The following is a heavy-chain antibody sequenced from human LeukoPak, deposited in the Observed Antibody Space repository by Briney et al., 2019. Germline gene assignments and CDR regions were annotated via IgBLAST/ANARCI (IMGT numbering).Heavy chain of an antibody. V-gene: IGHV1-46*01. CDR2: INPSGGST. D-gene: IGHD5-12*01. J-gene: IGHJ4*02. Sequence: GASVKVSCKASGYTFTSYYMHWVRQAPGQGLEWMGIINPSGGSTSYAQKFQGRVTMTRDTSISTAYMELSRLRSDDTAVYYCARASGYSGYDWVLHFDYWGQGTLVTVSS. CDR1: GYTFTSYY. CDR3: ARASGYSGYDWVLHFDY.